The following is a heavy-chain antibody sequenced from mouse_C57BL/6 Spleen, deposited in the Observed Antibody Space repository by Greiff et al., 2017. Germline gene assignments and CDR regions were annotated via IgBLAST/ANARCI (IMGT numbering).Heavy chain of an antibody. V-gene: IGHV1-53*01. CDR2: INPSNGGT. J-gene: IGHJ4*01. D-gene: IGHD1-3*01. CDR3: ARGPAHSYAMDY. Sequence: QVQLQQPGTELVKPGASVKLSCKASGYTFTSSWMHWVKQRPGQGLEWIGNINPSNGGTNYNEKFKSKATLTVDKSSSTAYMQLSSLTSEDSAVYYCARGPAHSYAMDYWGQGTSVTVSS. CDR1: GYTFTSSW.